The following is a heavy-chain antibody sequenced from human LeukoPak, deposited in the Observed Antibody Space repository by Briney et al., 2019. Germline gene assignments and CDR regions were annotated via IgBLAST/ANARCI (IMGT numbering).Heavy chain of an antibody. J-gene: IGHJ4*02. CDR2: IYTSGST. D-gene: IGHD6-19*01. V-gene: IGHV4-4*07. CDR3: AVGAVAAPIDY. CDR1: GGSISSYY. Sequence: PSGTLSLTCTVSGGSISSYYWSWIRQPAGKGLEWIGRIYTSGSTNYNPSLKSRVTMSVDTSKNQFSLKLSSVTAADTAVYYCAVGAVAAPIDYWGQGTLVTVSS.